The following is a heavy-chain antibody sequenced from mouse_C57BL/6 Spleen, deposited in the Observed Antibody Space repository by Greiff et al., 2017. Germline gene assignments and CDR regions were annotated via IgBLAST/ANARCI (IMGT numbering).Heavy chain of an antibody. Sequence: QVQLKQPGAELVKPGASVKMSCKASGYTFTSYWITWVKQRPGQGLEWIGDIYPGSGSTNYNEKFKSKATLTVDTSSSTAYMQLSSLTSADSAVYYCARITTGVATYDYWGQGTTLTVSA. CDR3: ARITTGVATYDY. D-gene: IGHD1-1*01. J-gene: IGHJ2*01. V-gene: IGHV1-55*01. CDR2: IYPGSGST. CDR1: GYTFTSYW.